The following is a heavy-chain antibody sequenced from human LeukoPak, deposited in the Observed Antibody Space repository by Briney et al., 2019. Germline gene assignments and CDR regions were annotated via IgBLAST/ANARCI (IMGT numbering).Heavy chain of an antibody. Sequence: GGSLRLSCAASGFTVSSTDMSWVRQAPGKGLEWVSAVYSGGSTFYADSVKGRFTISRDNSKNTLFLQMNSLRTEDTAVYFCARWGNDYSQFDSWGQGTLVTVS. V-gene: IGHV3-53*01. CDR2: VYSGGST. CDR1: GFTVSSTD. D-gene: IGHD4-11*01. CDR3: ARWGNDYSQFDS. J-gene: IGHJ4*02.